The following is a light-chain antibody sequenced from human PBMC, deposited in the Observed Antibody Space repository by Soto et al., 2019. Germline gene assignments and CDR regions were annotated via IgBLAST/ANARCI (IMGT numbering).Light chain of an antibody. CDR1: QSVTNS. CDR3: QQRQYWPPIT. J-gene: IGKJ5*01. CDR2: EAS. Sequence: EIVLTQSPATLSLSQGERATLSCRASQSVTNSLAWYQQKPGQAPRLLIYEASNRATRIPARFTGRGSGTEFNITISTLEHEDFAVYYCQQRQYWPPITFGQGTRLEIK. V-gene: IGKV3-11*01.